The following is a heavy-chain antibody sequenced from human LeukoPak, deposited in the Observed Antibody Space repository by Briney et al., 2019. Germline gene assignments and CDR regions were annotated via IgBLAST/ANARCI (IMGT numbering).Heavy chain of an antibody. D-gene: IGHD3-22*01. CDR2: INPNSGGT. CDR1: GYTFTGYY. Sequence: ASVKVSCKASGYTFTGYYMHWVRQAPGQGLEWMGWINPNSGGTNYAQKFQGRVTMTRDTSISTAYMELSRLRSDDTAVYYCARDKSYYDSSGYYWYFDLWGRGTLVTVSS. V-gene: IGHV1-2*02. CDR3: ARDKSYYDSSGYYWYFDL. J-gene: IGHJ2*01.